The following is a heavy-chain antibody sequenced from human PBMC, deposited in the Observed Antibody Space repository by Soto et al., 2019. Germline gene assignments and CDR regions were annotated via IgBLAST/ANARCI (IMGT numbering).Heavy chain of an antibody. V-gene: IGHV1-18*01. J-gene: IGHJ6*02. CDR2: ISGYNGNT. CDR1: GYTFTNYG. CDR3: AREGQAPYYYYGMDV. Sequence: QVQVVQSGDEVKKPGASVKVSCKASGYTFTNYGFSWVRQAPGQGLEWMGWISGYNGNTKYAEKFQGRATMTTDTSRSTAHMELRSLRSDDTAVYYCAREGQAPYYYYGMDVWGQGTAVTVSS.